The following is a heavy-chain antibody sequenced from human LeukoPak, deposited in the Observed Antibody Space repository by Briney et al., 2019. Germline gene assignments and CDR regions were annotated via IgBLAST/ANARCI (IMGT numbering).Heavy chain of an antibody. Sequence: SSETLSLTCAVYGGSFSGYYWSWIRQPPGKGLEWLGEINHSGSTNYNPSLKSRVTISVDTSKNQFSLKLSSVTAADTAVYYCARDRYCSGGSCYSGSRRSWFDPWGQGTLVTVSS. D-gene: IGHD2-15*01. CDR1: GGSFSGYY. CDR2: INHSGST. V-gene: IGHV4-34*01. J-gene: IGHJ5*02. CDR3: ARDRYCSGGSCYSGSRRSWFDP.